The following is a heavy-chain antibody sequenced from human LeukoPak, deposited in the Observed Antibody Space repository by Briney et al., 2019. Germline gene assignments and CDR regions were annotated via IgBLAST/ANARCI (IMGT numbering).Heavy chain of an antibody. CDR3: ARGRPITEEGSWLDH. CDR2: IFYTGKT. J-gene: IGHJ5*02. CDR1: GGSISNNY. Sequence: SETLSLTCVVSGGSISNNYWSWIRQPLGKGLEWIGYIFYTGKTDYSPSLRSRVTISVDTSRNQFSLKLTSVTAADTAVYYCARGRPITEEGSWLDHWGQGTLVTVSS. V-gene: IGHV4-59*01. D-gene: IGHD1-14*01.